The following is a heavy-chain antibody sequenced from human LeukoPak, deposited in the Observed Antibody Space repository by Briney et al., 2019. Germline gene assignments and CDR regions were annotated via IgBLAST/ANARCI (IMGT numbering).Heavy chain of an antibody. D-gene: IGHD3-16*01. J-gene: IGHJ4*02. CDR1: GYSISTGYF. V-gene: IGHV4-38-2*01. CDR3: ASPRGTYIDY. Sequence: SETLSLTCAVSGYSISTGYFWGWIGQSPGQGLEWIGSIFHTGSTSYNPSLKSRVTLSVDTSKNEFSLKLTSVTAADTAIYYCASPRGTYIDYWGQGTLVIVSS. CDR2: IFHTGST.